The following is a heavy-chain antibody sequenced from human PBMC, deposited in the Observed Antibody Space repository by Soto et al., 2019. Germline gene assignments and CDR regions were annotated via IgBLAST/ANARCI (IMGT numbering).Heavy chain of an antibody. D-gene: IGHD4-17*01. CDR3: ARGPRGGEMTTVTKPWWFDP. CDR2: ISSSSSYI. J-gene: IGHJ5*02. Sequence: GGSLRLSCAASGFTFSSYSMNWVRQAPGKGLEWVSSISSSSSYIYYADSVKGRFTISRDNAKNSLYLQMNSLRAEDTAVYYCARGPRGGEMTTVTKPWWFDPWGQGTLVTVSS. V-gene: IGHV3-21*01. CDR1: GFTFSSYS.